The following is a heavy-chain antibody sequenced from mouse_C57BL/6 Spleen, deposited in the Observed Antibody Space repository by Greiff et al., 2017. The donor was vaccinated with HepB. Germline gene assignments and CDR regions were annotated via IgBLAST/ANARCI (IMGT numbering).Heavy chain of an antibody. J-gene: IGHJ1*03. V-gene: IGHV5-4*01. CDR2: ISDGGSYT. Sequence: EVKLVESGGGLVKPGESLKLSCAASGFTFSSYAMSWVRQTPEKRLEWVATISDGGSYTYYPDNVKGRFTISRDNAKNNLDLQMSHLKSEDTAMYYWARDYYGSSHWDFDVWGTGTTVTVSS. CDR1: GFTFSSYA. CDR3: ARDYYGSSHWDFDV. D-gene: IGHD1-1*01.